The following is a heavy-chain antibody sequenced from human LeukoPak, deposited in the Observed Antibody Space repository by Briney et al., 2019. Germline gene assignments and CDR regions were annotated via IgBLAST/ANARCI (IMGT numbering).Heavy chain of an antibody. D-gene: IGHD2-21*01. J-gene: IGHJ3*02. CDR3: ARDLAYCGGECYSGDAFDI. V-gene: IGHV3-30*04. CDR1: GFTFSSYA. Sequence: GGSLRLSCAASGFTFSSYAMHWVRQAPGKGLEWVAVISNDGSKKQYADSVNGRFTISRDNYKNTLYLQMNSLGAEDTDVYYCARDLAYCGGECYSGDAFDIWGQGTMVTVSS. CDR2: ISNDGSKK.